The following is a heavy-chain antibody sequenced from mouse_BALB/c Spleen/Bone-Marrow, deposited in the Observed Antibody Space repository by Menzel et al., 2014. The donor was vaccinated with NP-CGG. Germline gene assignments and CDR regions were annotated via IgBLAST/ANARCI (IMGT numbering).Heavy chain of an antibody. V-gene: IGHV1-22*01. J-gene: IGHJ2*01. CDR1: GYTFTDYT. D-gene: IGHD2-3*01. CDR3: ARGRWYY. CDR2: VNPNIGGT. Sequence: EVQVVESGPELVKPGASVKISCKTSGYTFTDYTLHWVKQSHGKSLEWIGGVNPNIGGTSYNQKFKGKASLTVNKSSTTAYMELRSLTSEDSAVYYCARGRWYYWGQGTTLTDSS.